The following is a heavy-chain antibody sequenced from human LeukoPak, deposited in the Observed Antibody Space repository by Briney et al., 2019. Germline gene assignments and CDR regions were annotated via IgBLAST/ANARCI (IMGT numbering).Heavy chain of an antibody. J-gene: IGHJ6*02. Sequence: GGSLRLSCAASGFTFDDYAMHWVRQAPGKGLEGVSGISWNSGSIGYADSVKGRFTISRDNAKNSLYLQMNSLRAEDTALYYCARLVYCMYYGMDVWGQGTTVTVSS. CDR2: ISWNSGSI. CDR3: ARLVYCMYYGMDV. D-gene: IGHD2-15*01. V-gene: IGHV3-9*01. CDR1: GFTFDDYA.